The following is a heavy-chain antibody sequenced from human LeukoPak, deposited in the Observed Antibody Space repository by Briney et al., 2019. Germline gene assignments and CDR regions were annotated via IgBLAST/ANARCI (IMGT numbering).Heavy chain of an antibody. CDR3: ARDESRGNLVTAPDY. D-gene: IGHD2-21*02. CDR1: GFTFSSYA. CDR2: ISYDGSNK. J-gene: IGHJ4*02. Sequence: GRSLRLSCAASGFTFSSYAMHWVRQAPGKGLEWVAVISYDGSNKYYADSVKGRFTISRDNAKNALYLQMNSLGVEDTAVYYCARDESRGNLVTAPDYWGQGTLVTVSS. V-gene: IGHV3-30*04.